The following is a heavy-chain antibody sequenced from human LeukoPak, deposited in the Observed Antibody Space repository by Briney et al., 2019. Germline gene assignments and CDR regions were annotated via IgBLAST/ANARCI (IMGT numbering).Heavy chain of an antibody. CDR1: GGTFSSYA. V-gene: IGHV1-69*13. J-gene: IGHJ6*02. CDR2: IIPIFGTE. CDR3: ARVPYYYDSSGYYSIYYYYGMDV. D-gene: IGHD3-22*01. Sequence: SVKVSCKASGGTFSSYAISWVRQAPGQGLEWMGGIIPIFGTENYAQKFQGRVTITADESTSTAYMELSSLRSEDTAVYYCARVPYYYDSSGYYSIYYYYGMDVWGQGTTVTVSS.